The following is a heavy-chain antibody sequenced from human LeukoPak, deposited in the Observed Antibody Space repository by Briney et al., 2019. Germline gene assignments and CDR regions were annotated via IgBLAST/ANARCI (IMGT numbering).Heavy chain of an antibody. J-gene: IGHJ2*01. CDR3: AKDMGALEWHFDL. V-gene: IGHV3-9*01. CDR2: ISWNSGSI. CDR1: GFTFDDYA. Sequence: GGSLRLSCAASGFTFDDYAMHWVRQAPGKGLEWVSGISWNSGSIGYADSVKGRFTISRDNAKNSLYLQMNSLRAEDTALYYCAKDMGALEWHFDLWGRGTLVTVSS. D-gene: IGHD5-24*01.